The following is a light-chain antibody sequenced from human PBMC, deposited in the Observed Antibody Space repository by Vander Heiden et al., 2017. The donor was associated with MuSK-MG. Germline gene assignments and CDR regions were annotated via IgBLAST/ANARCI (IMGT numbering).Light chain of an antibody. CDR1: ESLGSN. V-gene: IGKV3-15*01. Sequence: EIVMTQSPATLSVSPGERATLSCWASESLGSNLAWYQQKPGQAPRLLIYGASTRATAIPARFSGSGSGTEFTLTISSLQSEDFALYYCQQYNNWPPLTFGGGTKVEIK. CDR2: GAS. J-gene: IGKJ4*01. CDR3: QQYNNWPPLT.